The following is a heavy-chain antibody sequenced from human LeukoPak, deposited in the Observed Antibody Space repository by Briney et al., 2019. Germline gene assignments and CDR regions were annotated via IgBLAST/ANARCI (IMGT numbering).Heavy chain of an antibody. CDR3: ANRDSGNYPRPNDY. D-gene: IGHD1-26*01. V-gene: IGHV3-23*01. Sequence: GGSLRLSCAVSGFTFSSYAMSWVRQAPGKGLEWVSAISGSGGSTYYADSVKGRFTISRDNSKNTLYLQMNSLRAEDTAVYYCANRDSGNYPRPNDYWGQGTLVTVSS. CDR1: GFTFSSYA. CDR2: ISGSGGST. J-gene: IGHJ4*02.